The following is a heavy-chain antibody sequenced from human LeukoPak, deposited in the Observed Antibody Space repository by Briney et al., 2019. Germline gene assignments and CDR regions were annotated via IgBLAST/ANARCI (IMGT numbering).Heavy chain of an antibody. Sequence: PGGSLRLSCAPSGFTFSRYSMNWVRQAPRERLERVSSISSSSSYIYYADSVKGRFTISRDNAKNSLYLQMNSLRAEDTAVYYCARDPLGDWNYFDYWGQGTLVTVSS. D-gene: IGHD3-10*01. CDR2: ISSSSSYI. V-gene: IGHV3-21*01. J-gene: IGHJ4*02. CDR1: GFTFSRYS. CDR3: ARDPLGDWNYFDY.